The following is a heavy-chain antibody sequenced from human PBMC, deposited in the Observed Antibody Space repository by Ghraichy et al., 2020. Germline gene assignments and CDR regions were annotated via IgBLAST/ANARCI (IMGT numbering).Heavy chain of an antibody. CDR3: ARAPYGDYYGY. J-gene: IGHJ4*02. V-gene: IGHV3-7*01. D-gene: IGHD4-17*01. CDR1: GFTFSSYW. CDR2: IKQDGSEK. Sequence: GGSLRLSCTASGFTFSSYWMSWVRQAPGKGLEWVANIKQDGSEKYYVDSVKGRFTISRDNAKNSLYLQMNSLRAEDTAVYYCARAPYGDYYGYWGQGTLVTVSS.